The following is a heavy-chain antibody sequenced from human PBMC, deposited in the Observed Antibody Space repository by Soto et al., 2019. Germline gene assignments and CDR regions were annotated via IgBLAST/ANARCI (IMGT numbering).Heavy chain of an antibody. Sequence: GGSLRLSCAASGFTFSSYAMHWVRQAPGKGLEWVAVISYDGSNKYYADSVKGRFTISRDNSKNTLYLQMNSLRAEDTAVYYCARGEVVVMTYWGQGTLVTGSS. J-gene: IGHJ4*02. D-gene: IGHD3-22*01. CDR3: ARGEVVVMTY. CDR1: GFTFSSYA. CDR2: ISYDGSNK. V-gene: IGHV3-30-3*01.